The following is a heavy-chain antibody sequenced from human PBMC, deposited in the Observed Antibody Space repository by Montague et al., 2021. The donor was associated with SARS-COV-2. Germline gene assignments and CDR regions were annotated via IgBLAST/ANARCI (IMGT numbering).Heavy chain of an antibody. CDR3: ARTYYYGSGSYYTYYFDS. CDR1: GFSLSTSGMC. D-gene: IGHD3-10*01. CDR2: IDWDDDK. Sequence: PALVTPTQTLTLTCTFSGFSLSTSGMCVSWIRQPPGKALEWLALIDWDDDKYYSTSLKTRLTISKDTSKNQVVLTMTNMDPVDTATYYCARTYYYGSGSYYTYYFDSWGQGTLVTVSS. J-gene: IGHJ4*02. V-gene: IGHV2-70*01.